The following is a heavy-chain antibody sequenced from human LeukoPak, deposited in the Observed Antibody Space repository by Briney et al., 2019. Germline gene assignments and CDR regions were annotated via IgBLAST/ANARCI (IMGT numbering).Heavy chain of an antibody. CDR2: ISYDGSNK. J-gene: IGHJ4*02. CDR3: AKSIQLWLDY. Sequence: GGSLRLSCAASGFTFSSYGMHWVRQAPGKGLEWVAVISYDGSNKYYADSVKGRFTISRDNSKNTLYLQTNSLRAEDTAVYYCAKSIQLWLDYWGQGTLVTVSS. CDR1: GFTFSSYG. D-gene: IGHD5-18*01. V-gene: IGHV3-30*18.